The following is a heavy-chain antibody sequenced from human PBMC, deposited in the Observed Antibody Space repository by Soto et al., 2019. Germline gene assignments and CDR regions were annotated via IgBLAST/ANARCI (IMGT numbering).Heavy chain of an antibody. D-gene: IGHD2-2*01. CDR2: IIPIFGTA. J-gene: IGHJ6*02. CDR1: GGTFSSYA. Sequence: SVKVSCKASGGTFSSYAISWVRQAPGQGLEWMGGIIPIFGTAQYAEKFQGRVTMTADKSTRTAYMELRNLRSDDTAHYYCARDLTIVPATHPRLENYGMDVWGQGTTVTVSS. V-gene: IGHV1-69*06. CDR3: ARDLTIVPATHPRLENYGMDV.